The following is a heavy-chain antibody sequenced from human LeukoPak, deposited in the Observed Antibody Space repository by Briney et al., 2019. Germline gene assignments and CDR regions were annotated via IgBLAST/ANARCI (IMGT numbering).Heavy chain of an antibody. Sequence: SETLSLTCTVSGGSISSGSYYWSWIRQPAGKGLEWIGRIYTSGSTNYNPSLKSRVTISVDTSNNQFSLKLSSVTAADTAVYYCARPPYDSSPADAFDIWGQGTMVTVSS. CDR3: ARPPYDSSPADAFDI. D-gene: IGHD3-22*01. CDR2: IYTSGST. J-gene: IGHJ3*02. CDR1: GGSISSGSYY. V-gene: IGHV4-61*02.